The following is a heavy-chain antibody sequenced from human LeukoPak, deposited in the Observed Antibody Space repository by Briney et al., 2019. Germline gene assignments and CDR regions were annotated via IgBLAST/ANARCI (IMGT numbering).Heavy chain of an antibody. CDR3: ARLNRLAAVGTVYYHAMDV. D-gene: IGHD6-13*01. CDR1: GGSISGSY. CDR2: IHSSGTI. Sequence: PSETLSLTCTVLGGSISGSYWSWIRLPPGKGLQWIGYIHSSGTINYNPALMSRITVSVDTSRNQFSLKVRSVTAADTAVYYCARLNRLAAVGTVYYHAMDVWGQGTAVTVSS. J-gene: IGHJ6*02. V-gene: IGHV4-59*08.